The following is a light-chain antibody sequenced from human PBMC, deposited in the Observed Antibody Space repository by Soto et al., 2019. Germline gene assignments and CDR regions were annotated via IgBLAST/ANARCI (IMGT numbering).Light chain of an antibody. V-gene: IGKV3-11*01. J-gene: IGKJ5*01. CDR2: DAS. CDR1: QSVSSY. CDR3: QQRSNWPPGVT. Sequence: EIVLTQSPATLSLSPGERATLSCRASQSVSSYLAWYQQKPGQAPRLLIYDASNRATGIPARFRGSGSGTDFTLTISSLEPEDFAVYYCQQRSNWPPGVTFGRGTRLEIK.